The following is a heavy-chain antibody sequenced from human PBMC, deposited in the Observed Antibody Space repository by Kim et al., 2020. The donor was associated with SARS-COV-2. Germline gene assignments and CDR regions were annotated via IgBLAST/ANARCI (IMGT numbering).Heavy chain of an antibody. Sequence: GGSLRLSCAASGFTFSNYALHWVRQAPGKGLEWVSDTSNDGTNIYYADSVKGRFTISRDNVKNMIYLHMNSLTTEDTALYYCATDDARPNSRCYYYYMDVGGKGTTVTVSS. CDR1: GFTFSNYA. CDR3: ATDDARPNSRCYYYYMDV. CDR2: TSNDGTNI. V-gene: IGHV3-30-3*01. J-gene: IGHJ6*03. D-gene: IGHD4-4*01.